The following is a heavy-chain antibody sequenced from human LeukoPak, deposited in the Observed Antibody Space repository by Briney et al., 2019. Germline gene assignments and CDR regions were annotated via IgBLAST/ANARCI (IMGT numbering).Heavy chain of an antibody. CDR1: GYTFTDYY. D-gene: IGHD3-9*01. CDR2: INPNSGGT. V-gene: IGHV1-2*02. CDR3: ARCYYDILTGYYDDAFDI. Sequence: ASVKVSCKASGYTFTDYYMHWVRQAPGQGLEWMGWINPNSGGTKYVQKFQGRVTVTRDTSISTAYMELSRLRSDDTAVYYCARCYYDILTGYYDDAFDIWGQGTMVTVSS. J-gene: IGHJ3*02.